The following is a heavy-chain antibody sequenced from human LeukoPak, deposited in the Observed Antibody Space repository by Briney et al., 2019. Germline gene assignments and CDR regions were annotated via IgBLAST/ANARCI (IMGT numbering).Heavy chain of an antibody. CDR1: GFTFSSYW. CDR3: AREGSGYYFDY. J-gene: IGHJ4*02. CDR2: IYSGGTT. Sequence: GGSLRLSCAASGFTFSSYWMHWVRQAPGKGLEWVSVIYSGGTTHYADSVKGRFTISRDNSKNTLYLQMNSLRDEDTAVYYCAREGSGYYFDYWGQGTLVTVSS. D-gene: IGHD7-27*01. V-gene: IGHV3-66*01.